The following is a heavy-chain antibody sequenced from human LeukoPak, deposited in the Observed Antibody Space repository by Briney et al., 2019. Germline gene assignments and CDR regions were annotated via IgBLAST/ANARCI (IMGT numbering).Heavy chain of an antibody. Sequence: HPGGSLRLSCAASGFTFSSYEMNWVRQAPGKGLDWVSYISHSGTTIYYADSVKGRFTISSDSAKNSLYLQMNSLRAEDTAVYYCAREYYYDSSGYSAIFDYWGQGTLVTVSS. V-gene: IGHV3-48*03. CDR1: GFTFSSYE. CDR2: ISHSGTTI. CDR3: AREYYYDSSGYSAIFDY. D-gene: IGHD3-22*01. J-gene: IGHJ4*02.